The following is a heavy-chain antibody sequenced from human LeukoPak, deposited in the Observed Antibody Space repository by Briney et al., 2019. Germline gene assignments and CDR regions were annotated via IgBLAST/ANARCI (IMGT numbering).Heavy chain of an antibody. V-gene: IGHV3-21*04. CDR3: ARKDSGLNPFDL. Sequence: GGSLRLSCAASGFPLSSYSINWVRQAPGKGLEWVSGINSNSGDTPYADFAKGRFTISRDNSKNTLYLQMNSLRVEDTAVYYCARKDSGLNPFDLWGQGTLVTVSS. CDR2: INSNSGDT. D-gene: IGHD1-14*01. J-gene: IGHJ4*02. CDR1: GFPLSSYS.